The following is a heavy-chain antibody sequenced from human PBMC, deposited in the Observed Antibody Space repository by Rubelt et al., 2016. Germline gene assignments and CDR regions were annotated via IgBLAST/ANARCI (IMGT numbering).Heavy chain of an antibody. CDR3: ARDPATVTTYYYYGMDV. J-gene: IGHJ6*02. D-gene: IGHD4-17*01. V-gene: IGHV1-18*01. CDR2: ISAYNGNT. Sequence: PGRGLEWMGWISAYNGNTNYAQKLQGRVTMTTDTSTSTAYMELRSLRSDDTAVHYCARDPATVTTYYYYGMDVWGQGTTVTVSS.